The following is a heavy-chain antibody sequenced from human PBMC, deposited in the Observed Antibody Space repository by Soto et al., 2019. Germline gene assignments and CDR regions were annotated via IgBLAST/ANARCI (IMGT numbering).Heavy chain of an antibody. Sequence: ASVKVSCKVSGYTLTELSMHWVRQAPGKGLEWMGGFDPEDGETIYAQKFQGRVTMTEDTSTDTAYMELSSLRSEDTAVYYCATWLVRHPGAEYFQHWGQGTLVTVSS. CDR3: ATWLVRHPGAEYFQH. D-gene: IGHD3-10*01. V-gene: IGHV1-24*01. CDR1: GYTLTELS. J-gene: IGHJ1*01. CDR2: FDPEDGET.